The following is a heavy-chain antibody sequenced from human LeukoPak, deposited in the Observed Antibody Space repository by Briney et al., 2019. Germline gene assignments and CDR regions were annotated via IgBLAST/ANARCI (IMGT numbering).Heavy chain of an antibody. D-gene: IGHD1-1*01. CDR1: GYSFSNHW. V-gene: IGHV5-51*01. Sequence: GESLKISCKGSGYSFSNHWIAWVRQMPGKGLEWMGIIYPDDSDTRYSPSFQGQVIISADKSSRTAYLQWSRLKASDTAMYYCARRRMPRRYKYYSMDVWGQGAKVTVSS. J-gene: IGHJ6*02. CDR2: IYPDDSDT. CDR3: ARRRMPRRYKYYSMDV.